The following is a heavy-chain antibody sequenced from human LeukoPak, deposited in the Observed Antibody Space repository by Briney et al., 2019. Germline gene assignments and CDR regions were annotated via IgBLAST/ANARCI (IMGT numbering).Heavy chain of an antibody. J-gene: IGHJ5*02. CDR2: ISGYNGNT. CDR3: ARATVVMAYTIQENWLDP. Sequence: ASVKVSCKASGYTFTSYGINWVRQAPGQGLEWMGWISGYNGNTNYAQKFQGRVTMTTDTSTSTAYMELRSLRSDDTAVYYCARATVVMAYTIQENWLDPWGQGTLVTVSS. D-gene: IGHD2-8*01. CDR1: GYTFTSYG. V-gene: IGHV1-18*01.